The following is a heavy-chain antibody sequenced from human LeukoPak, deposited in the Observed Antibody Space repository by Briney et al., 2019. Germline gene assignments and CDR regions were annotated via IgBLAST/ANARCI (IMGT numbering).Heavy chain of an antibody. D-gene: IGHD4-17*01. Sequence: PGGSLRLSCAASGFAFEDYAMHWVRQAPGKGLEWVAGISWNSDNVAYVDSVKGRFTISRDNAKKSLFLQMNNLRSEDTAVYYCAKRLQEDYGASTCFDVWGRGTMVTVS. V-gene: IGHV3-9*01. J-gene: IGHJ3*01. CDR3: AKRLQEDYGASTCFDV. CDR1: GFAFEDYA. CDR2: ISWNSDNV.